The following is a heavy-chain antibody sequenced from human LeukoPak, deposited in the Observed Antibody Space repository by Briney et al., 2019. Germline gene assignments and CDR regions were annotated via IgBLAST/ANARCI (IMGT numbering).Heavy chain of an antibody. CDR2: IWYDGSNK. V-gene: IGHV3-33*01. CDR1: GFTFSSYG. J-gene: IGHJ6*02. CDR3: ARGGYCSSTSCLNYDGMDV. D-gene: IGHD2-2*03. Sequence: PGGSLRLSCAASGFTFSSYGMHWVRQAPGKGLEWVAVIWYDGSNKYYADSVKGRFTISRDNSKNTLYLQMNSLRAEDTAVYYCARGGYCSSTSCLNYDGMDVWGQGTTVTVSS.